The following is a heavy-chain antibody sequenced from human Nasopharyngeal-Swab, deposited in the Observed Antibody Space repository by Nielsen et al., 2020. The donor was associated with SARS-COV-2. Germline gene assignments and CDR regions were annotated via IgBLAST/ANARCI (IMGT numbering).Heavy chain of an antibody. J-gene: IGHJ2*01. CDR2: IKSKTDGGTT. D-gene: IGHD6-19*01. Sequence: VRQMPGKGLEWVGRIKSKTDGGTTDYTAPVKGRFTISRDDSKNTLYLQMNSLKTEDTAVYYCTTDQGSGWYWYFDLWGRGTLVTVSS. CDR3: TTDQGSGWYWYFDL. V-gene: IGHV3-15*01.